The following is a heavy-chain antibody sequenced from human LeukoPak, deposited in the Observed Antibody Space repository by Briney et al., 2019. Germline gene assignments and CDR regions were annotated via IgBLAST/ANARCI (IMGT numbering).Heavy chain of an antibody. CDR3: ARLSTSVWYFDL. Sequence: SETLSLTCTVSGGSISSYYWSWIRQPPGKGLEWIGYIYYSGSTNYNPSLKSRVTISVDTSKNQFSLKLSSVTAADTAVYYCARLSTSVWYFDLWGRGTLVTVSS. CDR2: IYYSGST. J-gene: IGHJ2*01. CDR1: GGSISSYY. D-gene: IGHD2-2*01. V-gene: IGHV4-59*08.